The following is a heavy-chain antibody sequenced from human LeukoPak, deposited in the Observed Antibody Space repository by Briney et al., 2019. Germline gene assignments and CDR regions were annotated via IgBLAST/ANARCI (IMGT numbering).Heavy chain of an antibody. V-gene: IGHV3-33*08. CDR3: ARSPMNRYYYDSSGYYPKYYFDN. D-gene: IGHD3-22*01. CDR2: IWYDGSDK. CDR1: GFTFSSYG. J-gene: IGHJ4*02. Sequence: PGRSLRLSCAASGFTFSSYGMPWVRQAPGKGLEWVAVIWYDGSDKYYADSVKGRSTISRDNSKNALFLQMNNLRAEDTAVYYCARSPMNRYYYDSSGYYPKYYFDNWGQGTLVTVSS.